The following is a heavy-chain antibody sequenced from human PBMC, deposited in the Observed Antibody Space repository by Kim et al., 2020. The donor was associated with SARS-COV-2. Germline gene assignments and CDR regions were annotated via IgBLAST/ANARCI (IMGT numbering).Heavy chain of an antibody. CDR1: GFTFSNHA. CDR3: ATCLAWTTVPPRYFDL. V-gene: IGHV3-23*01. Sequence: GGSLRLSCVVSGFTFSNHAMSWVRQAPGKGLEWVSGISGDSGNTYYADSVKGRFTISRDNSKNTLFLLMNSLRAEDTAIYYCATCLAWTTVPPRYFDLWGRGALVTVSS. J-gene: IGHJ2*01. D-gene: IGHD4-17*01. CDR2: ISGDSGNT.